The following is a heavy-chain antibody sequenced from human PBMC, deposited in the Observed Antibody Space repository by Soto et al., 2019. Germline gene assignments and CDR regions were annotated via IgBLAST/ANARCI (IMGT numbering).Heavy chain of an antibody. Sequence: SETLSLTCTVSGGYISGYYWTWIRQPPGKGLEWIGFTYSSGSTTSNPSLKSRVSISIDTSRKEFSLKLTSVTPADTAVYYCARGGDYADPFDFWGQGTLVTVSS. CDR2: TYSSGST. J-gene: IGHJ4*02. V-gene: IGHV4-59*01. D-gene: IGHD4-17*01. CDR3: ARGGDYADPFDF. CDR1: GGYISGYY.